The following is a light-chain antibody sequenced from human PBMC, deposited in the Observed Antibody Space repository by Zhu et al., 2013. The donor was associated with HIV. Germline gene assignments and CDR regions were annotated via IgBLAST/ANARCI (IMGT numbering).Light chain of an antibody. Sequence: QSALTQPASVSGSPGQSITISCTGTSSDVGGYKYVSWYQQHPGKAPKLMIYEVSNRPSGVPDRFSGYKSGNTASLTVSGLQAEDEADYYCSSYTSSSTVVYGGGTKVTVL. J-gene: IGLJ2*01. CDR3: SSYTSSSTVV. CDR1: SSDVGGYKY. V-gene: IGLV2-14*01. CDR2: EVS.